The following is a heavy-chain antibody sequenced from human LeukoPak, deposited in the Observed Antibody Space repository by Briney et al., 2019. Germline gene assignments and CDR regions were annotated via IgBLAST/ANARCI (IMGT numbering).Heavy chain of an antibody. Sequence: SETLSLTCTVSGGSISSSSYYWGWIRQPPGKGLEWIGSIYYSGSTYYNPSLKSRVTISVDTSKNQFSLKLSSVTAADTAVYYCARVALYCGGDCYPAGGYFQHWGQGTLVTVSS. D-gene: IGHD2-21*02. J-gene: IGHJ1*01. CDR3: ARVALYCGGDCYPAGGYFQH. CDR2: IYYSGST. V-gene: IGHV4-39*07. CDR1: GGSISSSSYY.